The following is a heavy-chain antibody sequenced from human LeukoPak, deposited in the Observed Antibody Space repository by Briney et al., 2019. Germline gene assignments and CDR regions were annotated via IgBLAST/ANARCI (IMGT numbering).Heavy chain of an antibody. CDR3: ARGDCSGGSCYLFDY. D-gene: IGHD2-15*01. CDR2: IYYSGST. V-gene: IGHV4-39*01. CDR1: GGSISSSSYY. Sequence: SETLSLTCTVSGGSISSSSYYWGWIRQPPGKGLEWIGSIYYSGSTYYNPSLKSRVTISVDTSKNQFSLKLSSVTAADTAVYYSARGDCSGGSCYLFDYWGQGALVTVSS. J-gene: IGHJ4*02.